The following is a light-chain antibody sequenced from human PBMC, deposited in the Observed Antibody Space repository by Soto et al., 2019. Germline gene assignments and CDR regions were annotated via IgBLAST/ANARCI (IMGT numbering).Light chain of an antibody. CDR2: EVN. CDR1: SSDVGGYDF. J-gene: IGLJ1*01. V-gene: IGLV2-14*01. CDR3: SSYTGSDTGV. Sequence: QSALTQPASVSGSPGQSLTISCTGTSSDVGGYDFVSWYQQHPGKAPKLVIYEVNNRTSGVSNRFSGSKSGNTASLTISGLQAEDEADYYCSSYTGSDTGVFGTGTKVTVL.